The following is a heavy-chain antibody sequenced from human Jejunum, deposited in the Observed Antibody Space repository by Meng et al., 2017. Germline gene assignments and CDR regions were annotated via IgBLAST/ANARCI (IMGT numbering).Heavy chain of an antibody. CDR2: IYWDDDK. CDR1: GFSLRTRTVG. V-gene: IGHV2-5*02. D-gene: IGHD6-25*01. CDR3: AHRIAYSSDYNVGWFDP. Sequence: QITLKVSGPTQVKPTETLTLTCTFSGFSLRTRTVGVGWLRQPPGKALECLALIYWDDDKRYNPSLKNRLSITKDTSENQVVLTMTNMDPADTATYYCAHRIAYSSDYNVGWFDPWGPGFLVTASS. J-gene: IGHJ5*02.